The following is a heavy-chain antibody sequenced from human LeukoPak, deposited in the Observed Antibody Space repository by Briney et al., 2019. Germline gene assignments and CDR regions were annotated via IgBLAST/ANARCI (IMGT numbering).Heavy chain of an antibody. J-gene: IGHJ6*03. V-gene: IGHV3-48*03. Sequence: GGSLRLSCAASGFTFSSYEMNWVRQAPRKGLEWVSYISTSGSTKYYADSVKGRLTISRDNAKNSLYLQMNSLRAEDTAVYYCARGIGSGSYPYYYYYMDVWGKGTTVTVSS. CDR3: ARGIGSGSYPYYYYYMDV. CDR1: GFTFSSYE. CDR2: ISTSGSTK. D-gene: IGHD3-10*01.